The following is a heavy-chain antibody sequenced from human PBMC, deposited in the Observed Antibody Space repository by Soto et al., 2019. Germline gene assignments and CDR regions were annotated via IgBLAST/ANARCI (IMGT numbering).Heavy chain of an antibody. V-gene: IGHV5-10-1*01. Sequence: GESLKISCKGSGYSFTSYWISWVRQMPGKGLEWMGRIDPSDSYTNYSPSFQGHVTISADKSISTAYLQWSSLKASDTAMYYCAKRNGSGWSYSSKDVWGQGNTVTVSS. D-gene: IGHD6-19*01. CDR2: IDPSDSYT. CDR3: AKRNGSGWSYSSKDV. CDR1: GYSFTSYW. J-gene: IGHJ6*02.